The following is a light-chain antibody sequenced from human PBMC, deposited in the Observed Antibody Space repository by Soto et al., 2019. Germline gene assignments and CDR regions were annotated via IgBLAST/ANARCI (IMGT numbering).Light chain of an antibody. J-gene: IGKJ1*01. CDR3: QHYKMYSPWT. V-gene: IGKV1-5*01. Sequence: EIQMTQSPSTLSASVGDRVTITCRASQSISSWLAWYQQKPGKAPKLLIYDASSLESGVPSRFSGSGSGTEFTLTISSLQPDDFATYYCQHYKMYSPWTFGQGTKVDI. CDR1: QSISSW. CDR2: DAS.